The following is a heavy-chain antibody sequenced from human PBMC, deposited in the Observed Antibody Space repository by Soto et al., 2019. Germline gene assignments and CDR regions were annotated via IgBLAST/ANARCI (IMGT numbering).Heavy chain of an antibody. V-gene: IGHV4-34*01. CDR1: GGSFSGYY. D-gene: IGHD3-22*01. CDR2: INHSGST. Sequence: ETLSLTCAVYGGSFSGYYWSWIRQPPGKGLEWIGEINHSGSTNYNPSLKSRVTISVDTSKNQFSLKLSSVTAADTAVYYCASSKYYYDSSGYSHWGRGTLVTVSS. CDR3: ASSKYYYDSSGYSH. J-gene: IGHJ4*02.